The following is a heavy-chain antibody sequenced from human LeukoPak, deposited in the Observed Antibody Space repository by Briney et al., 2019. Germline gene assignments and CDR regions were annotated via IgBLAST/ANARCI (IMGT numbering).Heavy chain of an antibody. D-gene: IGHD1-26*01. V-gene: IGHV3-9*01. CDR1: GFTFDDYA. CDR2: ISWNSGSI. Sequence: QPGRSLRLSCAASGFTFDDYAMHWVRHAPGKGLEWVSGISWNSGSIGYADSVKGRFTISRDNAKNSLYLQMNSLRAEDTALYYCAKGISPGVRATGDAFDIWGQGTMVTVSS. J-gene: IGHJ3*02. CDR3: AKGISPGVRATGDAFDI.